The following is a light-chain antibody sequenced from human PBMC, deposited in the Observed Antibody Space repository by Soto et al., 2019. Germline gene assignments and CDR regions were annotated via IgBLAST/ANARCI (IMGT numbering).Light chain of an antibody. J-gene: IGLJ2*01. V-gene: IGLV1-40*01. CDR1: SSNIGAGYD. CDR3: QSYDSSLSGVV. Sequence: QSVLTQPPSVSGAPGQRVTISCTGSSSNIGAGYDVHWYQQLPGTAPKLLIYGNSNRPSGVPDRFSGSKSGTSASLAITGLQAEDEADYYFQSYDSSLSGVVFGGGTTLTVL. CDR2: GNS.